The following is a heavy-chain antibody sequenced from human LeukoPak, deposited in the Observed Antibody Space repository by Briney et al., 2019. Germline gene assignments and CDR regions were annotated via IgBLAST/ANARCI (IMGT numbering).Heavy chain of an antibody. Sequence: PGRSLRLSCAASGFTFSSYWMHWVRQAPGKGLVWVSRINSDGSSTNYADSVKGRFTISRDNAKNTLYLQMNSLRADDSAVDCGVRNYNIWGQGTLVTVS. CDR1: GFTFSSYW. CDR2: INSDGSST. D-gene: IGHD3-22*01. CDR3: VRNYNI. J-gene: IGHJ4*02. V-gene: IGHV3-74*01.